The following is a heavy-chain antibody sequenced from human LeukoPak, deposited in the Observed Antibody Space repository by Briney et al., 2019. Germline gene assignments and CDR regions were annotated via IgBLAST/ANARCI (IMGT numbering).Heavy chain of an antibody. Sequence: KPSETLSLTCTVSGGSINSYYWTWIRQPPGKGLEWIANVYNSGSTNYNPSLKSRVTISVDMFKNQFSLKLTSVTAADAAVYYCARLRSGMDVWGQGTTVTVSS. V-gene: IGHV4-59*01. CDR1: GGSINSYY. CDR2: VYNSGST. CDR3: ARLRSGMDV. J-gene: IGHJ6*02.